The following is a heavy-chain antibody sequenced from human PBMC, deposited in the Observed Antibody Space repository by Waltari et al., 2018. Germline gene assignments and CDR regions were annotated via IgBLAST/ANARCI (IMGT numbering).Heavy chain of an antibody. CDR2: INHSGST. J-gene: IGHJ4*02. D-gene: IGHD6-13*01. CDR3: ASPLYSSSWYYFAY. CDR1: GGSFSGYY. Sequence: QVQLQQWGAGLLKPSETLSLTCAVYGGSFSGYYWSWIRQPPGKGLEWIGEINHSGSTNYNPSLKSRVTISVDTSKNQFSLKLSSVTAADTAVYYCASPLYSSSWYYFAYWGQGTLVTVSS. V-gene: IGHV4-34*01.